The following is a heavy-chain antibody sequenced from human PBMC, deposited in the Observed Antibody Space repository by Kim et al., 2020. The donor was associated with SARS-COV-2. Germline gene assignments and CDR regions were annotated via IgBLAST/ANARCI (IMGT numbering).Heavy chain of an antibody. V-gene: IGHV3-23*01. CDR2: ISGSDGSA. CDR1: GFTFSSYA. CDR3: AKMGSGSYLKWFDS. D-gene: IGHD3-10*01. Sequence: GGSLRLSCAASGFTFSSYAMSWVRRAPGKGLEWVSGISGSDGSAKYADSVRGRFTISRDNSKQMVYLQMKSLRTEDTAVYYCAKMGSGSYLKWFDSWGQG. J-gene: IGHJ5*02.